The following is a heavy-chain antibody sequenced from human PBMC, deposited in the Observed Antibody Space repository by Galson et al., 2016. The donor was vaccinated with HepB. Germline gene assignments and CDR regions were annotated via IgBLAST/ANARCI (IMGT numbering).Heavy chain of an antibody. CDR1: GFTFSYAA. V-gene: IGHV3-30*04. J-gene: IGHJ4*02. Sequence: SLRLSCAASGFTFSYAAMHWVRQAPGRGLEWVAVISFDGTKNYHTKFVKGRFTISRDNSKNTLYLQMSSLRAEDTAVYYCVREGADYVGFDYWGQGALVTVSS. CDR3: VREGADYVGFDY. D-gene: IGHD4-17*01. CDR2: ISFDGTKN.